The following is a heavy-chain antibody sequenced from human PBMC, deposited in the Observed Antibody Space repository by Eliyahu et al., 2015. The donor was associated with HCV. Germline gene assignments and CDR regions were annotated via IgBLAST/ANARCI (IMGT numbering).Heavy chain of an antibody. CDR1: GFTFSRYA. J-gene: IGHJ4*02. CDR2: VSGNGGDT. Sequence: QPGGSLRLSCAASGFTFSRYAVNWVRQAPGKGLEWVSAVSGNGGDTYYADSVKGRFAISRDNSKNTLFLQMNSLRVEGTAVYYCATDPYGYKGYFDYWGPGTLVTVSS. CDR3: ATDPYGYKGYFDY. D-gene: IGHD5-24*01. V-gene: IGHV3-23*01.